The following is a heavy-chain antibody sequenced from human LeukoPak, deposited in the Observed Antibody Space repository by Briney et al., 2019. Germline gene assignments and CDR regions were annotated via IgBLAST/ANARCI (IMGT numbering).Heavy chain of an antibody. D-gene: IGHD6-13*01. Sequence: PGGSLRFSCAASGFTFSSYGMHWVRQAPGKGLEWVAVISYDGSNKYYADSVKGRFTISRDNSKNTLYLQMNSLRAEDTAVYYCARALSRIAAAGTSGADYWGQGTLVTVSS. CDR3: ARALSRIAAAGTSGADY. CDR1: GFTFSSYG. CDR2: ISYDGSNK. V-gene: IGHV3-30*19. J-gene: IGHJ4*02.